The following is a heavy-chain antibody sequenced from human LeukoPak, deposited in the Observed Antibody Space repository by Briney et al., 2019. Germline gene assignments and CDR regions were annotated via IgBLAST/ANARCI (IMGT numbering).Heavy chain of an antibody. Sequence: TGGSLRLSCSASGFTFSSYGMHWVRQAPGKGLEYVLCISNKGGSTYYADSVKGRFTISRDNSKNTLYLQVSSLRAEDTAVYYCVKDIHYYGSGNYYRGYFDYWGQGTLVTVSS. CDR2: ISNKGGST. CDR3: VKDIHYYGSGNYYRGYFDY. D-gene: IGHD3-10*01. J-gene: IGHJ4*02. V-gene: IGHV3-64D*09. CDR1: GFTFSSYG.